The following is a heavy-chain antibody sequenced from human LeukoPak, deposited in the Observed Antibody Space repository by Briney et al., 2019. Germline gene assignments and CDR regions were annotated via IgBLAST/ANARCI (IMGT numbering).Heavy chain of an antibody. Sequence: SGPTRVNPTQTLTLTCTFAGFSLNTSGVGVGWIPQPTGKALEWLTLMYWNDATRYRPSLKSRLTISKDTSKNQVVLTMTNMDPVDTATYYCSHVDTNGYAPWRHWGQGTLVTVSS. V-gene: IGHV2-5*01. J-gene: IGHJ4*02. CDR1: GFSLNTSGVG. D-gene: IGHD2-2*01. CDR2: MYWNDAT. CDR3: SHVDTNGYAPWRH.